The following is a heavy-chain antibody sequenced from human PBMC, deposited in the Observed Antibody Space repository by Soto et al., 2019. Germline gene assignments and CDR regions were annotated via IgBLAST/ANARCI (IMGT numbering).Heavy chain of an antibody. D-gene: IGHD3-16*01. CDR1: GFTFSSYS. Sequence: GGSLRLSCAASGFTFSSYSMNWVRQAPGKGLEWVSYISSSSSTIYYADSVKGRFTISRDNAKNSLYLQMNSLRDEDTAVYYCARALLDDYVWVIYLGVNLNRYGMDVLGQGTTVTVSS. CDR3: ARALLDDYVWVIYLGVNLNRYGMDV. V-gene: IGHV3-48*02. J-gene: IGHJ6*02. CDR2: ISSSSSTI.